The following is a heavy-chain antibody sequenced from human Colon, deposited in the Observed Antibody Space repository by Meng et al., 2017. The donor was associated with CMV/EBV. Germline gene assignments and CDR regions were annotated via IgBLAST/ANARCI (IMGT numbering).Heavy chain of an antibody. CDR3: AKALNLVVPAAAYFHS. Sequence: GGSLRLSCAVSGFTFSTYWMNWVRQAPGKGLEWVANIKGDGSAKNYVDSVKGRFTISRDNAKNSLYLQMNSLRAEDTAEYFCAKALNLVVPAAAYFHSWGNGTLVTVSS. CDR1: GFTFSTYW. CDR2: IKGDGSAK. J-gene: IGHJ4*01. V-gene: IGHV3-7*03. D-gene: IGHD2-2*01.